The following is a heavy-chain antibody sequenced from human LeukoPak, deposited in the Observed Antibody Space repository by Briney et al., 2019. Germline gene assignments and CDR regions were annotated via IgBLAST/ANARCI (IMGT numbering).Heavy chain of an antibody. CDR2: ISAYSGNT. V-gene: IGHV1-8*02. CDR3: ARGRWGFDY. CDR1: GYTFTSYG. Sequence: ASVKVSCKASGYTFTSYGISWVRQAPGQGLEWMGWISAYSGNTGYAQKFQGRVTMTRNTSISTAYMELSSLRSEDTAVYYCARGRWGFDYWGQGTLVTVSS. D-gene: IGHD7-27*01. J-gene: IGHJ4*02.